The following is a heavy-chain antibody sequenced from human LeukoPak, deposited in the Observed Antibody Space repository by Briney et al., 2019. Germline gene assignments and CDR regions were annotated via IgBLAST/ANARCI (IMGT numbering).Heavy chain of an antibody. Sequence: GESLRLSCAASGFTFSRSAMTWVRQGPGPGLEFVASILYSGGATYYADSVKGRFTISRDNSKNTLYLQMNSLRAEDTALYYCAKDGLYYDGSEHVYYFDSWGQGTLVTVSS. J-gene: IGHJ4*02. CDR2: ILYSGGAT. D-gene: IGHD3-22*01. V-gene: IGHV3-23*01. CDR3: AKDGLYYDGSEHVYYFDS. CDR1: GFTFSRSA.